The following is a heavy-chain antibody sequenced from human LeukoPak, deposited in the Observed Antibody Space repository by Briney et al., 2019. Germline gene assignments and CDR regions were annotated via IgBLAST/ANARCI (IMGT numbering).Heavy chain of an antibody. J-gene: IGHJ4*02. CDR1: GGSISSYY. D-gene: IGHD3-22*01. V-gene: IGHV4-59*12. CDR3: ARAWYYYDSSGYYPFDY. Sequence: KTSETLSLTCTVSGGSISSYYWSWIRQPPGKGVEWIGYIYSSGSTNYNPSLKSRVTISIDTSKNQFSLKLSSVTAADTAVYYCARAWYYYDSSGYYPFDYWGQGTLVTVSS. CDR2: IYSSGST.